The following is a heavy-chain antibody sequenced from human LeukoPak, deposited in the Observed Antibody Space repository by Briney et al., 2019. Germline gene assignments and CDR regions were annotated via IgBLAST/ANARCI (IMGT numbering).Heavy chain of an antibody. Sequence: GGSLRLSCAASGFTFSSYSKNWVRKAPAQGMELVSSSSSSSSYIYYSDSVKSRCTISRDNAKNSLYLQMNSLIAEDTAVYYCARDLRGYYDFWSGPGWKYYFDYWGQGTLVTVSS. CDR2: SSSSSSYI. J-gene: IGHJ4*02. V-gene: IGHV3-21*01. CDR3: ARDLRGYYDFWSGPGWKYYFDY. CDR1: GFTFSSYS. D-gene: IGHD3-3*01.